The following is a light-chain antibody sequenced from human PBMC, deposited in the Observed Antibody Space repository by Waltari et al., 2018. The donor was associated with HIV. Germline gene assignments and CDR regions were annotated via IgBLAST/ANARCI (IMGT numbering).Light chain of an antibody. CDR2: EVN. CDR1: SNDVGGFDL. V-gene: IGLV2-23*02. Sequence: HSALTQPASVSGSPGQSLTISCTGTSNDVGGFDLVSWYQHHPGKAPKLIIFEVNKRPSGVSNRFSGSKSGNTASLTISGLQTEDETDYYCCSYARSRSLLFGGGTKLTVL. J-gene: IGLJ2*01. CDR3: CSYARSRSLL.